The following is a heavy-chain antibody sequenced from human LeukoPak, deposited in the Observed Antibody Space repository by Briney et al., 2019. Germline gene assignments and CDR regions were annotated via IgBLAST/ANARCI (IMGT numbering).Heavy chain of an antibody. V-gene: IGHV1-46*03. CDR2: INPSGGST. CDR1: GYTLTSNY. CDR3: AKERGNFSAYYDAGDV. J-gene: IGHJ6*04. Sequence: ASVKVSCKASGYTLTSNYIHWVRQAPGQGLEWMGIINPSGGSTTYAQKFQGRVTMTRDTSTSTVYMELTSLRSEDTAVYYCAKERGNFSAYYDAGDVWGKGTTVTVSS. D-gene: IGHD2/OR15-2a*01.